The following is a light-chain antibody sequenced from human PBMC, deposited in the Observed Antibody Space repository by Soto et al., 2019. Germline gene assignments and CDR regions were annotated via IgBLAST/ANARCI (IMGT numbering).Light chain of an antibody. V-gene: IGLV2-11*01. J-gene: IGLJ2*01. CDR1: SSDVGGYNY. Sequence: SALTQPRSVSGSPGQSVTISCTGTSSDVGGYNYVSWYQQHPGKAPKLMIYDVSQRPSGVPDRFSGSKSGNTASLTISGLQAEDEADYYCCSYAGSHFLFGGGTKVTVL. CDR3: CSYAGSHFL. CDR2: DVS.